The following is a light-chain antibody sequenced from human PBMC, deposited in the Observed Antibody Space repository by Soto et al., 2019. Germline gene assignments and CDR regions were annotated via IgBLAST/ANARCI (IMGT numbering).Light chain of an antibody. CDR3: SSHTTSGTLI. Sequence: QSVLTQPASVSGSPGQSITISCTGTSSDVGGYNYVSWYQQHPGKAPKLMIYEVNNRPSGVSNRFSDSKSGNTASLTISGLQAEDEAYYYCSSHTTSGTLIFGGGTKLTVL. J-gene: IGLJ2*01. V-gene: IGLV2-14*01. CDR2: EVN. CDR1: SSDVGGYNY.